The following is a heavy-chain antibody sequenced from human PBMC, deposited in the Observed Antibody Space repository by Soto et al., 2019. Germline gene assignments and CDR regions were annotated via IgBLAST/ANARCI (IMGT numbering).Heavy chain of an antibody. CDR2: IYYSGST. CDR1: GGSVSSGSSY. V-gene: IGHV4-61*01. CDR3: ARGGGYCSGGSCYAYYYYGMDV. J-gene: IGHJ6*02. Sequence: LSLTCTVSGGSVSSGSSYWSWIRQPPGKGLEWMGYIYYSGSTNYNPSLKSRVTISVDTSKNQFSLKLSSVTASDTAVYYCARGGGYCSGGSCYAYYYYGMDVWGQGTTVTVSS. D-gene: IGHD2-15*01.